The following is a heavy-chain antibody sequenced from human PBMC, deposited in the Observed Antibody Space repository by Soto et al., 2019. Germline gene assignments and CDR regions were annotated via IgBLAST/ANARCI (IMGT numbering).Heavy chain of an antibody. CDR3: ARARFQLLHPYYYGMDV. CDR2: IYYTEKT. CDR1: GGSISSYY. Sequence: QVQLQQSGPGLVKPSETLSLTCTVSGGSISSYYWSWIRQPPGKGLDWIGYIYYTEKTNYNPSLKSRVTISVDTSKNQFSLKLRSVTAADTGVYFCARARFQLLHPYYYGMDVWDQGTAVTVSS. D-gene: IGHD2-15*01. V-gene: IGHV4-59*01. J-gene: IGHJ6*02.